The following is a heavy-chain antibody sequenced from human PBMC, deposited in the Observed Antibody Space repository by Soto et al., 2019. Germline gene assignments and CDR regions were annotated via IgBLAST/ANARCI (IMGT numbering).Heavy chain of an antibody. CDR3: ARQWGGDYFDA. V-gene: IGHV4-34*01. D-gene: IGHD1-26*01. Sequence: QVQLQQWGAGLLKPSETLSLTCAVYGGSFSGYFWSWVRQPPGKGLEWVGEITHSGITNYNPSLKSRVTISVDTSKNQCSLKLISVTAADTAVYYCARQWGGDYFDAWGQGTLVTVSS. CDR2: ITHSGIT. CDR1: GGSFSGYF. J-gene: IGHJ4*02.